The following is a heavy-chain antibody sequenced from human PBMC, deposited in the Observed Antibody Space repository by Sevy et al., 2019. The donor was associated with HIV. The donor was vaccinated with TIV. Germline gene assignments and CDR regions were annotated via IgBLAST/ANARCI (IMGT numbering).Heavy chain of an antibody. J-gene: IGHJ6*03. D-gene: IGHD2-15*01. CDR1: GGSFSGYY. CDR2: INHSGST. V-gene: IGHV4-34*01. Sequence: SETLSLTCAVYGGSFSGYYWSWIRQPPGKGLEWIGEINHSGSTNYNPSLKSRVTISVDTSKNQFSLRLSSVTAADTAVYYCARVRVVRIYYSYYMDVWGKGTTVTVSS. CDR3: ARVRVVRIYYSYYMDV.